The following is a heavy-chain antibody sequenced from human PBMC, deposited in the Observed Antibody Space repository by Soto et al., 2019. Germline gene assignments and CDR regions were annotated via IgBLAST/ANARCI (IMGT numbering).Heavy chain of an antibody. CDR3: ARDSPPVDP. CDR2: ISAYNGNT. V-gene: IGHV1-18*01. J-gene: IGHJ5*02. Sequence: QVQLVQSGAEVKKPGASVKVSCKASGYTFTNYGISWVRQAPGQGLEWMGWISAYNGNTKYAQKIQGRVTMTTDTSTSTAYMELRTLKSGETAVDNGARDSPPVDPWGQGTLVTVSS. CDR1: GYTFTNYG.